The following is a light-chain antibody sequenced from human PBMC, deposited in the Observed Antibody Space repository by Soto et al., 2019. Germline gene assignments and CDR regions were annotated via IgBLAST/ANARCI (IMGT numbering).Light chain of an antibody. J-gene: IGKJ3*01. CDR1: HYISNY. Sequence: DIQMTQSPSSLSASLGDRVTITCLASHYISNYLNWYQQKPGKAPKLLIYAASSLQSGVPSRFSGSGSGTDFTLTSSSLQPEDFATYYCQQSYSTPRTFGPGTKVDIK. CDR3: QQSYSTPRT. V-gene: IGKV1-39*01. CDR2: AAS.